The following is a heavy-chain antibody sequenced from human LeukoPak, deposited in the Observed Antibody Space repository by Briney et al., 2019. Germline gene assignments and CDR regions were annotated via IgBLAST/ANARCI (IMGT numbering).Heavy chain of an antibody. D-gene: IGHD3-3*01. V-gene: IGHV4-39*01. J-gene: IGHJ6*03. CDR3: GRLFYDFWSGHYYYYMDD. CDR1: GGSIRSTSYY. CDR2: IYYSGST. Sequence: SETLSLTCTVSGGSIRSTSYYWGWIRQPPGKGLEWIGSIYYSGSTYYNPSLKSRVTISVDTSKNQFSLKLSSVTAADTAVYYCGRLFYDFWSGHYYYYMDDWGKGTTVTVSS.